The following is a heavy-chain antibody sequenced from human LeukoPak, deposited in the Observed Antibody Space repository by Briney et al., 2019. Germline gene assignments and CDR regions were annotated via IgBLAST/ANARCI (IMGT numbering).Heavy chain of an antibody. CDR3: ASGRYCGGDCPFDY. V-gene: IGHV1-3*03. Sequence: ASVKVSCKASGYTFTSYAMHWVRQAPGQRLEWMGWINAGNGNTKYSQEFQGRVTITRDTSASTAYMELSSLRSEDMAVYYCASGRYCGGDCPFDYWGQGTLVTVSS. CDR1: GYTFTSYA. D-gene: IGHD2-21*02. CDR2: INAGNGNT. J-gene: IGHJ4*02.